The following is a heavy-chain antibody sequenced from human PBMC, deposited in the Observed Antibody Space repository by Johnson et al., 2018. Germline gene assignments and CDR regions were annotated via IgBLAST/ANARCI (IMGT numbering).Heavy chain of an antibody. Sequence: QVQLVESGAEVKKPGSSVKVSCKASGGTFSSYTISWVRQSPGPGLEWMGRIIPILGIANYAQKFQGRVTITADKSTSTAYMELSSLRSEDTAVYYCAREGAVGGVDIWGQGTMVTVSS. J-gene: IGHJ3*02. CDR2: IIPILGIA. CDR3: AREGAVGGVDI. D-gene: IGHD3-16*01. CDR1: GGTFSSYT. V-gene: IGHV1-69*09.